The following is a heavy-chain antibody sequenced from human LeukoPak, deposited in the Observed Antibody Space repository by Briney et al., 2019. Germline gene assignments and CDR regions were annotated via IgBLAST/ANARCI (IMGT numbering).Heavy chain of an antibody. V-gene: IGHV4-59*01. CDR2: ISDSGST. D-gene: IGHD6-13*01. J-gene: IGHJ5*02. Sequence: KPSETLSLTCSVSGASIRSYYWSWIRQFPGKGLEWIGYISDSGSTNYNPSLKSRVSISRDTSKNQFSLRLTSVTAADTAVYFCAKRGYSSSWSSWGQGTLVTVSS. CDR3: AKRGYSSSWSS. CDR1: GASIRSYY.